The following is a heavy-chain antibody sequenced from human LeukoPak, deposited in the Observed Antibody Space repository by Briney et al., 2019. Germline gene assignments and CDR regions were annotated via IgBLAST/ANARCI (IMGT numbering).Heavy chain of an antibody. V-gene: IGHV4-59*01. CDR1: VSSPSSYF. Sequence: SETLSLTSTVSVSSPSSYFRSSIPQPPRKRLEWIGQIYYSGSTNYNTSLKSRVTISVDTSKSQFSLKLSSVAAADTAVYYCAYGSDYWGQGTLVTVSS. J-gene: IGHJ4*02. CDR2: IYYSGST. D-gene: IGHD1-26*01. CDR3: AYGSDY.